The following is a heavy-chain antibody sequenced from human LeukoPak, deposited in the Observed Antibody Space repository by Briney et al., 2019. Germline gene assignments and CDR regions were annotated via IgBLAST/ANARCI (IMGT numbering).Heavy chain of an antibody. CDR3: AKAGYYYDSSGYYYVDY. Sequence: GGSLRLSCAASGFTFSSYSMNWVRQAPGKGLEWVSSISSSSSYIYYADSVKGRFTISRDNSKNTLYLQMNSLRAEDTAVYYCAKAGYYYDSSGYYYVDYWGQGTLVTVSS. V-gene: IGHV3-21*04. CDR1: GFTFSSYS. CDR2: ISSSSSYI. J-gene: IGHJ4*02. D-gene: IGHD3-22*01.